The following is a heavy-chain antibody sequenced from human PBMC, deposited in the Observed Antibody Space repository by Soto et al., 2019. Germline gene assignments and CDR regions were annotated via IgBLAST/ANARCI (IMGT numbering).Heavy chain of an antibody. CDR3: TTASYCSNGVCYTVYSFDY. CDR1: GFTFSNAW. CDR2: IKSKTDGGTT. J-gene: IGHJ4*02. V-gene: IGHV3-15*07. Sequence: EVQLVESGGDLVKPGGSLRLSCAASGFTFSNAWLNWVRQAPGKGLEWVGRIKSKTDGGTTDYVAPEKGRFTISRDDATNTLSLHMNSLQTEDTAVYYCTTASYCSNGVCYTVYSFDYWGQGTLVTVSS. D-gene: IGHD2-8*01.